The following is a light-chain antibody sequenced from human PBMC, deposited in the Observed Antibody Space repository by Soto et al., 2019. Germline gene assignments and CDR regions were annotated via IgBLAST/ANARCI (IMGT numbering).Light chain of an antibody. CDR1: SSDVGRYNY. J-gene: IGLJ3*02. V-gene: IGLV2-14*01. CDR2: EVS. Sequence: QSVLTQPASVSGSPGQSITISCTGTSSDVGRYNYVSWYQQHPGKAPKLMIYEVSNRPSGVSNRFSGSKSGNTASLTISGLPAEDAADYYCRSYTTTSTRVFGGGTQLTVL. CDR3: RSYTTTSTRV.